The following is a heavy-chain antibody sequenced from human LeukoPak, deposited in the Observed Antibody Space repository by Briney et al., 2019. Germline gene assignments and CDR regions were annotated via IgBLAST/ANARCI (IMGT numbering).Heavy chain of an antibody. J-gene: IGHJ4*02. Sequence: WETLSLTCTVSGDSISSYYWSWIRQPPGKGLDWIGYIYTSGGTNYIPSLKGRVTISIDTSKNQFSLKLSSVTAADSAVYYCARLTRLSTSPDRYYLDYWGQGNLVTVSS. V-gene: IGHV4-4*09. CDR1: GDSISSYY. CDR2: IYTSGGT. D-gene: IGHD6-6*01. CDR3: ARLTRLSTSPDRYYLDY.